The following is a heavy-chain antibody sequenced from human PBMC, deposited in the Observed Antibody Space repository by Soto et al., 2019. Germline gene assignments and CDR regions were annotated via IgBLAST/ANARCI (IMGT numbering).Heavy chain of an antibody. CDR2: ISAYNGNT. D-gene: IGHD2-8*01. CDR1: GYTFTSYG. V-gene: IGHV1-18*01. J-gene: IGHJ4*02. Sequence: ASVKVSCKASGYTFTSYGISWVRQAPGQGLEWMGWISAYNGNTNYAQKLQGRVTLTTDTSTTTAYMELRSLGSDDTAVYYCARSGAYCTSLHCLFDSFWGLVTLVTVSS. CDR3: ARSGAYCTSLHCLFDSF.